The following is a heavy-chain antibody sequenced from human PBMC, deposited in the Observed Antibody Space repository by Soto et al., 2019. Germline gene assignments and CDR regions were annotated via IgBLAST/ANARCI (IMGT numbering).Heavy chain of an antibody. J-gene: IGHJ5*02. CDR3: ARDELYCSSTTCYQVDP. V-gene: IGHV5-10-1*01. D-gene: IGHD2-2*01. Sequence: GESLKISCKGSGYNFTSYWITWVRQMPGKGLEWMGRIDPSDSYTNYSPSFQGHVTISADKSITTAYLQWSSLKASDTAMYYCARDELYCSSTTCYQVDPWGQGTLVTVSS. CDR1: GYNFTSYW. CDR2: IDPSDSYT.